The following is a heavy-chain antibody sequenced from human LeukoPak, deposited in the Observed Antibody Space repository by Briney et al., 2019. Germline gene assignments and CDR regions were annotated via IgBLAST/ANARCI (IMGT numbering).Heavy chain of an antibody. CDR1: GGTFSSYA. J-gene: IGHJ4*02. D-gene: IGHD6-13*01. V-gene: IGHV1-69*01. Sequence: SVKVSCKASGGTFSSYAISWVRQAPGQGLEWMGGIIPIFGTANYAQKFQGRVTITADESTSTAYMELSSLRSEDTAVYYCASLGIAAADLFDYSGQGTLVTVSS. CDR3: ASLGIAAADLFDY. CDR2: IIPIFGTA.